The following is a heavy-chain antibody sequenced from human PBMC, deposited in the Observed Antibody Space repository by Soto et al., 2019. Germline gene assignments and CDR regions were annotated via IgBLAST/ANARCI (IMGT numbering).Heavy chain of an antibody. CDR3: ARRFGELAGFYYYYGMDV. D-gene: IGHD3-10*01. V-gene: IGHV5-10-1*01. CDR2: IDPSDSYT. Sequence: PGESLKISCKGSGYSFTSYWISWVRQMPGKGLEWMGRIDPSDSYTNYSPSFQGHVTISADKSISTAYLQWSSLKASDTAMYYCARRFGELAGFYYYYGMDVWGQGTTVTVSS. J-gene: IGHJ6*02. CDR1: GYSFTSYW.